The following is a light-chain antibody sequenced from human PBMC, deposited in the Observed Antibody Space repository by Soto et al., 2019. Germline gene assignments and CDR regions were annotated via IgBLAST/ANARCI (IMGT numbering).Light chain of an antibody. V-gene: IGLV2-11*01. CDR1: SSDVGGYNY. Sequence: QSALTQPASVSGSPGQSITISCTGTSSDVGGYNYVSWYQQHPGKAPKLMIYEVSNRPSGVPDRFSGSKSGNTASLTISGLQADDEADYYCCSYAGSYTEVFGGGTKLTVL. CDR3: CSYAGSYTEV. CDR2: EVS. J-gene: IGLJ2*01.